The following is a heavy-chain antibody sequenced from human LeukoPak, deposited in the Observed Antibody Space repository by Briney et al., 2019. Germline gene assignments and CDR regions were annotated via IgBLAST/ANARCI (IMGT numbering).Heavy chain of an antibody. CDR3: ARDGPYSSSSSDPFDY. CDR1: GFTFDDYA. J-gene: IGHJ4*02. D-gene: IGHD6-6*01. CDR2: ISWDGGST. V-gene: IGHV3-43D*03. Sequence: PGGSLRLSCAASGFTFDDYAMHWVRQAPGKGLEWVSLISWDGGSTYYADSVKGRFTISRDNSKNSLYLQMNSLRAEDTAMYYCARDGPYSSSSSDPFDYWGQGTLVTVSS.